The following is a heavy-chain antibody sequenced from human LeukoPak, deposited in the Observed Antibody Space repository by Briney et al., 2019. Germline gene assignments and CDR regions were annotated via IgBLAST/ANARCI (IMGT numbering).Heavy chain of an antibody. Sequence: GGSLRLSCAASGFTFSSYVMNWLRQAPGEGLEWVSTISGSDDRTFYADSVKGRFTISRDNSKNTVYLQMNSLRVGDTAVYYCTRNVYWRFDYWGQGTLVSVSS. D-gene: IGHD1-26*01. CDR1: GFTFSSYV. CDR3: TRNVYWRFDY. CDR2: ISGSDDRT. V-gene: IGHV3-23*01. J-gene: IGHJ4*02.